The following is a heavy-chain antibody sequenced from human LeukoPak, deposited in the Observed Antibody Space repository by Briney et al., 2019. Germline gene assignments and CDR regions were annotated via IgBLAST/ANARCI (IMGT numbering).Heavy chain of an antibody. Sequence: GGSLRLSCAASGFTFSSYRMNWVRQAPGKGLEWVSSISSRSSYIYYADSLKGRFTISRDNAKNSLYLNIHSLRAEDTAVYYCARDRADPDYGDYVFAYWGQGTLVTVSS. CDR2: ISSRSSYI. CDR1: GFTFSSYR. CDR3: ARDRADPDYGDYVFAY. V-gene: IGHV3-21*01. J-gene: IGHJ4*02. D-gene: IGHD4-17*01.